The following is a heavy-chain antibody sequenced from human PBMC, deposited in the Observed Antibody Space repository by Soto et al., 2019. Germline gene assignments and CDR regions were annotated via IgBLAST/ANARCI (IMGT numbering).Heavy chain of an antibody. V-gene: IGHV3-23*01. J-gene: IGHJ6*02. CDR2: ISGSGGST. D-gene: IGHD6-13*01. Sequence: GGSLRLSCAASGFTFSSYAMSWVRQAPGKGLEWVSAISGSGGSTYDADSVKGRFTISRDNSKNALYLQMNSLRAEDTAVYYCAKDSSSWYYYYYGMDVWGQGTTVTVSS. CDR3: AKDSSSWYYYYYGMDV. CDR1: GFTFSSYA.